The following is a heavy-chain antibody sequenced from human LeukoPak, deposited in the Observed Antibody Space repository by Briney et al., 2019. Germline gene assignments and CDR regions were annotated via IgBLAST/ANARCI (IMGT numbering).Heavy chain of an antibody. CDR2: ISSSSSYI. CDR1: GFTFSSYS. CDR3: ARDGVVVPAAIFDY. V-gene: IGHV3-21*01. Sequence: VGSLRLSCAASGFTFSSYSMNWVRQAPGKGLEWVSSISSSSSYIYYADSVKGRFTISRDNAKNSLYLQMNSLRAEDTAVYYCARDGVVVPAAIFDYWGQGTLVTVSS. D-gene: IGHD2-2*01. J-gene: IGHJ4*02.